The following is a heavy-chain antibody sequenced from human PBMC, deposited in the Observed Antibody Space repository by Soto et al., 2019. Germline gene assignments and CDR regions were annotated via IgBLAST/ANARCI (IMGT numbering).Heavy chain of an antibody. V-gene: IGHV3-11*01. J-gene: IGHJ2*01. CDR3: QADDGIRESVPVSAFLLNRSSDL. Sequence: GKRLEVVSHISSSGSTIYYADSVKGRFTISRDNAKNSLYLQMNSLRAEDTAVYYCQADDGIRESVPVSAFLLNRSSDL. D-gene: IGHD1-1*01. CDR2: ISSSGSTI.